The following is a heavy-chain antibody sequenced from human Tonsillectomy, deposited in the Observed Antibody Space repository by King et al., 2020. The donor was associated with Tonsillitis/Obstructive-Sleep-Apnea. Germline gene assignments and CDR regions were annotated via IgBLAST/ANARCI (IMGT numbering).Heavy chain of an antibody. V-gene: IGHV5-51*01. D-gene: IGHD3-3*01. Sequence: VQLVESGAEVKKPGESLKISCKGSGYSFTSYWIGWVRQMTGKGLEWMGIIYPGDSDTRYSPSFQGQVTISADKSISTAYLQWSSLKASDTAMYYCARGLRFLEWLCGAFDIWGQGTMVTVSS. CDR3: ARGLRFLEWLCGAFDI. CDR1: GYSFTSYW. CDR2: IYPGDSDT. J-gene: IGHJ3*02.